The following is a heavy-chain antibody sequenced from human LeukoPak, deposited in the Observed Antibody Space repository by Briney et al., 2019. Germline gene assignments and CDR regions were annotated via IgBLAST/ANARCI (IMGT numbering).Heavy chain of an antibody. Sequence: GGSLRLSCAASGFTFSSSGMSWVRQVPGKGLEWVSGISASGGSTSYADSVRGRFTISRDNSKNTLYLQMNSLRAEDTAIYYCAKDRRLPWDYFDSWGQGTLVTVSS. V-gene: IGHV3-23*01. CDR2: ISASGGST. D-gene: IGHD5-12*01. J-gene: IGHJ4*02. CDR1: GFTFSSSG. CDR3: AKDRRLPWDYFDS.